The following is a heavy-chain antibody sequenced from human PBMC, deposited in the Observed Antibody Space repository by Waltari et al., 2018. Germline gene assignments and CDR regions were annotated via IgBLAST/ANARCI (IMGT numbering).Heavy chain of an antibody. CDR1: GGSISSYY. CDR2: IYYSGST. CDR3: ARGGLYYDILTGYTDAFDI. D-gene: IGHD3-9*01. Sequence: QVQLQESGPGLVKPSETLSLTCTVSGGSISSYYWSWIRQPPGTGLEWIGYIYYSGSTNYNPSLKSRVTISVDTSKNQFSLKLSSVTAADTAVYYCARGGLYYDILTGYTDAFDIWGQGTMVTVSS. V-gene: IGHV4-59*01. J-gene: IGHJ3*02.